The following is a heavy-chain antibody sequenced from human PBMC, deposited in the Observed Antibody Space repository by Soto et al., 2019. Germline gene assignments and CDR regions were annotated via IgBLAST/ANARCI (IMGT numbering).Heavy chain of an antibody. CDR2: VFRSGSA. CDR3: ARKAWTRLDY. CDR1: GGSLTTPVW. Sequence: QLQLHESGPGLVKPSGTLSLTCGLSGGSLTTPVWWTWVRLRPGKGLEWIGEVFRSGSANYNPSLQSRVTISVDKSTNQFSLRLSSVTAADTAVYYCARKAWTRLDYWGQGALVTVSS. V-gene: IGHV4-4*02. D-gene: IGHD1-1*01. J-gene: IGHJ4*02.